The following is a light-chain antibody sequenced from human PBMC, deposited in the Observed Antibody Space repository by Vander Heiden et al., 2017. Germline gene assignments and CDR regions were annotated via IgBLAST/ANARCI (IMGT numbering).Light chain of an antibody. CDR2: GAS. CDR1: QSLSSS. J-gene: IGKJ2*01. Sequence: EIVMTQSPATLSVSPGERATLSCRASQSLSSSFLAWYQQKPGQAPRLLIYGASTRATGIPGRFSGSGSGTEFTLTISSLQSEDFAVYHCQRYHNWRFTFGQGTKLEIK. V-gene: IGKV3-15*01. CDR3: QRYHNWRFT.